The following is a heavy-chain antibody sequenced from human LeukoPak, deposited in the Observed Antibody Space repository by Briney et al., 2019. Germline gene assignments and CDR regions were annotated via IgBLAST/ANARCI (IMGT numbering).Heavy chain of an antibody. D-gene: IGHD2-8*01. CDR2: INPNSGGT. CDR1: GYTFTGYY. CDR3: ARDLYCTNGVCYLRPYYFDY. J-gene: IGHJ4*02. Sequence: ASVKVSCKASGYTFTGYYMHWVRQAPGQGLEWMGWINPNSGGTNYAQKFQGRVTMTRDTSISTAYMELSRLRSDDTAVYYCARDLYCTNGVCYLRPYYFDYWGQGTLATVSS. V-gene: IGHV1-2*02.